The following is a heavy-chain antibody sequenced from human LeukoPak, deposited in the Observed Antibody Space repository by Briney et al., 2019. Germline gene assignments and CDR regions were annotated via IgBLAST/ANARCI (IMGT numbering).Heavy chain of an antibody. CDR1: GYSFNIYE. Sequence: ASLKVSCKTSGYSFNIYEINWVREAPGQGREWRGWVNPNSGDTDYAQKFQGRLTMTRNTSISTAYMELSALRLEDTAVYYCSRGPRFDPWGQGTQVTASS. CDR2: VNPNSGDT. CDR3: SRGPRFDP. V-gene: IGHV1-8*01. J-gene: IGHJ5*02.